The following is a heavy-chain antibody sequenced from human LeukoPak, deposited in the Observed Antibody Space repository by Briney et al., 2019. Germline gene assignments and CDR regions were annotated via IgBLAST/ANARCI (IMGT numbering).Heavy chain of an antibody. V-gene: IGHV4-39*01. Sequence: KPSETLSLTCTVSGGSISSSSYYWGWIRQPPGKGLEWIGSIYYSGSTYYNPSLKSRVTISVDTSKNQFSLKLSSVTAADTAVYYCARGRAQQWLVPLTGDYWGQGTLVTVSS. CDR1: GGSISSSSYY. J-gene: IGHJ4*02. CDR2: IYYSGST. CDR3: ARGRAQQWLVPLTGDY. D-gene: IGHD6-19*01.